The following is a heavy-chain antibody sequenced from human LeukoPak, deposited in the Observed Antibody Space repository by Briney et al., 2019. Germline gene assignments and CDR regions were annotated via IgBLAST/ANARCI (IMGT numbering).Heavy chain of an antibody. CDR3: AKESGDCSGGSCYPLLY. D-gene: IGHD2-15*01. Sequence: GGSLRLSCAASGFSSYAMNWVRQAPGKGLEWVSGISGSGGSTYYADSVKGRFTISRDNSKNTLYLQMNSLRAEDAAVYYCAKESGDCSGGSCYPLLYWGQGTLVTVSS. J-gene: IGHJ4*02. CDR1: GFSSYA. V-gene: IGHV3-23*01. CDR2: ISGSGGST.